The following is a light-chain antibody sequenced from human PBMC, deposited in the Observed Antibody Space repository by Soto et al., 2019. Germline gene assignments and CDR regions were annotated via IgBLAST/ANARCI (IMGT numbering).Light chain of an antibody. J-gene: IGLJ2*01. CDR3: TSYTSRNIPV. CDR1: SSDIGGYNY. Sequence: QSVLTQPASVSGSLGQSITISCTGTSSDIGGYNYVSWYQHHPGNAPKLIISEVANRPSGVSDRFSGSKSGNTASLTISGLHTEDEADYYCTSYTSRNIPVFGRGTKVTVL. CDR2: EVA. V-gene: IGLV2-14*01.